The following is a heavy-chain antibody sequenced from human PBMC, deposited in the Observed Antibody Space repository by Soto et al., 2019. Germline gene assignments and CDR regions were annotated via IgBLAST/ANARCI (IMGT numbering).Heavy chain of an antibody. D-gene: IGHD2-2*01. V-gene: IGHV4-34*01. CDR1: GGSLSGYY. CDR2: INHNARI. Sequence: QVQLQQWGAGLLKPSETLSLTCAVYGGSLSGYYWSWIRQPPGKGLEWIGEINHNARINYNPSLKSRVTLSLDMSKTQFSLNLSSVTAADTAVYYCARRYCTRTGCYAFDIWGQGTMVTVSS. CDR3: ARRYCTRTGCYAFDI. J-gene: IGHJ3*02.